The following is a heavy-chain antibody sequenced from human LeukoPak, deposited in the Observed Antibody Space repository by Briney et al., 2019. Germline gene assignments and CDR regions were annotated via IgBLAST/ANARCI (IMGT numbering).Heavy chain of an antibody. J-gene: IGHJ4*02. Sequence: GGSLRLSCAASGFIFSNCGMHWVRQAPGKGLEWVAVIWYDGSTKFYADSVKGRFTISRDNTKNTLYLQMNSLRTEDTAVYYCAKGEYYYDSSGYPDYWGQGTLVTVSS. V-gene: IGHV3-30*02. CDR2: IWYDGSTK. CDR3: AKGEYYYDSSGYPDY. D-gene: IGHD3-22*01. CDR1: GFIFSNCG.